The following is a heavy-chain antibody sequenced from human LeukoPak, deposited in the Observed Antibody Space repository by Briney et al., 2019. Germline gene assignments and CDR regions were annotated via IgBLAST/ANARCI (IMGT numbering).Heavy chain of an antibody. V-gene: IGHV4-59*08. CDR1: GGSISSYY. CDR2: IYYSGST. D-gene: IGHD3-3*01. Sequence: PSETLSLTCTVSGGSISSYYLSWIRQPPGKGLEWIGYIYYSGSTNYNPSLKSRVTISVDTSKNQFSLKLSSVTAADTAVYYCARLDYDFWSGYYGYWGQGTLVTVSS. CDR3: ARLDYDFWSGYYGY. J-gene: IGHJ4*02.